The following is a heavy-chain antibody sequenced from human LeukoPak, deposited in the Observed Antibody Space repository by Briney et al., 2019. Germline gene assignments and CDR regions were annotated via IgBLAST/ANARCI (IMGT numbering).Heavy chain of an antibody. CDR3: ARGSGVGYCSSTSCSGGFDP. Sequence: SVKVSCKASGYTFTSYGISWVRQAPGQGLEWMGGIIPIFGTANYAQKFQGRVTITADESTSTAYMELSSLRSEDTAVYYCARGSGVGYCSSTSCSGGFDPWGQGTLVTVSS. CDR1: GYTFTSYG. J-gene: IGHJ5*02. D-gene: IGHD2-2*01. CDR2: IIPIFGTA. V-gene: IGHV1-69*13.